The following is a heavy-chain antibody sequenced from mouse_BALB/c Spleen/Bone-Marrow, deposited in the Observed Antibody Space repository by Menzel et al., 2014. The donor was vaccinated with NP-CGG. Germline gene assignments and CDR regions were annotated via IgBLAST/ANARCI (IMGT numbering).Heavy chain of an antibody. V-gene: IGHV3-2*02. Sequence: VQLKESGPGLVKPSQSLSLTCTVTGYSITSDYAWSWIRQFPGNKLEWMGYISYSGSTSYNPSLKSRISITRDTSKNQFFLQLNSVTTEDTATYYCARYSSGTYYAMDYWGQGTSVTVSS. CDR2: ISYSGST. D-gene: IGHD3-1*01. J-gene: IGHJ4*01. CDR3: ARYSSGTYYAMDY. CDR1: GYSITSDYA.